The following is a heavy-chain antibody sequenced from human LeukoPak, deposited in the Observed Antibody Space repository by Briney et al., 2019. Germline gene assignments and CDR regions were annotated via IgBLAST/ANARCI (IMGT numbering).Heavy chain of an antibody. J-gene: IGHJ4*02. Sequence: GGSLRLSCAASGFTFSSYGMHWVRQAPGKGLEWVAFIRYDGSNKYYADSVKGRLTISRHNSKNTLYLQMTSLRGDDTAVYYCAKEKNSYSSSSGQGYWGQGTLVTVSS. CDR3: AKEKNSYSSSSGQGY. V-gene: IGHV3-30*02. CDR2: IRYDGSNK. D-gene: IGHD6-6*01. CDR1: GFTFSSYG.